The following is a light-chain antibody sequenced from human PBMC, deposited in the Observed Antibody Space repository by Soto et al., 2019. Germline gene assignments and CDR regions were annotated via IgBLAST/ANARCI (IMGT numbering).Light chain of an antibody. J-gene: IGKJ5*01. CDR1: QGISSY. V-gene: IGKV1D-8*03. Sequence: VIWMTQSPSLLSASTGARVPISCRMSQGISSYLAWYQQKPGKAPELLIYDASSLESGVPSRFSGSGSGTEFTLTITGLQPDDFATYYCQQYNAYSGTFGQGTRLEIK. CDR3: QQYNAYSGT. CDR2: DAS.